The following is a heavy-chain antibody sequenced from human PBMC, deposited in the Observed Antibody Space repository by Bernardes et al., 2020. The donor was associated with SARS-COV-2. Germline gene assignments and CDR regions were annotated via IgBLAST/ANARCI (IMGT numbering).Heavy chain of an antibody. CDR3: AALFNWGYYFDY. CDR1: GFTFTSSA. V-gene: IGHV1-58*01. D-gene: IGHD7-27*01. Sequence: SVKVSCKASGFTFTSSAVQWVRQARGQRLEWIGWIVVGSGNTNYAQKFQERVTITRDMSTSTAYMELSSLRSDDTAVYYCAALFNWGYYFDYWGQGTLVTVSS. CDR2: IVVGSGNT. J-gene: IGHJ4*02.